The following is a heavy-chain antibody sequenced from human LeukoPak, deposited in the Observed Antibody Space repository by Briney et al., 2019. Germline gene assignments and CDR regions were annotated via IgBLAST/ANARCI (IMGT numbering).Heavy chain of an antibody. CDR1: DYTVSSNY. CDR2: IYSGGST. Sequence: GGSLRLSCAASDYTVSSNYMSWVRQAPGKGLEWVSLIYSGGSTYYADSVKGRFTISRDNSKNTLYLRKNSLRGGDTAVYYCARDRDSSWYYAFDIWGQGTMVTVSS. J-gene: IGHJ3*02. V-gene: IGHV3-53*01. D-gene: IGHD6-13*01. CDR3: ARDRDSSWYYAFDI.